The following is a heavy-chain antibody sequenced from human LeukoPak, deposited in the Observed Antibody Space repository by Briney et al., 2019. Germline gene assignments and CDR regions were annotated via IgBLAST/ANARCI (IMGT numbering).Heavy chain of an antibody. V-gene: IGHV3-53*05. J-gene: IGHJ3*02. D-gene: IGHD3-10*01. CDR3: AKDAGFRQAMVRGYAFDI. CDR2: IYSDGST. Sequence: PGGSLRLSCAASGFTVNSNYMSWVRQAPGKGLEWVSVIYSDGSTYYADSVKGRFTISRDNSKNTLYLQMNSLRAEDTAVYYCAKDAGFRQAMVRGYAFDIWGQGTMVTVSS. CDR1: GFTVNSNY.